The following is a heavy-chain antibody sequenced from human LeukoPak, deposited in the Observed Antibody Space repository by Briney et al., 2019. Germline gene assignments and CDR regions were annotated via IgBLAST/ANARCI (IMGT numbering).Heavy chain of an antibody. CDR1: GFTFSSYG. D-gene: IGHD1-26*01. Sequence: GGSLRLSCAASGFTFSSYGMHWVRQAPGKGLEWVAFIRYDGSNKYYADSVKGRFTISRDNSKNTLYLQMNSLRAEDTAVYYCAKDFSPGELLPGFDYWGQGTLVTVSS. J-gene: IGHJ4*02. CDR2: IRYDGSNK. CDR3: AKDFSPGELLPGFDY. V-gene: IGHV3-30*02.